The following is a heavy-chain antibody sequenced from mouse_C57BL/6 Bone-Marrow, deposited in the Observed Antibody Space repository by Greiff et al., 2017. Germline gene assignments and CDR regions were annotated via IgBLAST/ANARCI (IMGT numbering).Heavy chain of an antibody. V-gene: IGHV5-15*01. CDR3: AMGGNYEAMDY. CDR1: GFTFSDYG. CDR2: ISNLAYSI. Sequence: EVQLVESGGGLVQPGGSLKLSCAASGFTFSDYGMAWVRQAPRKGPEWVAFISNLAYSIYYADTVTGRFTISRENAKNTLYLEMSSLRSEDTAMYYCAMGGNYEAMDYWGQGTSVTVSS. J-gene: IGHJ4*01. D-gene: IGHD1-1*01.